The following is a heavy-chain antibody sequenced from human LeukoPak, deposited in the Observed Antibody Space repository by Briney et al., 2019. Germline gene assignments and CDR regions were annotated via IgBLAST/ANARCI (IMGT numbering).Heavy chain of an antibody. CDR2: IHPISGGT. Sequence: GASVKVSCKASGYTFRDYYMNWVRQAPGQEPEWMGWIHPISGGTNYAQKFQGRVTMTRDTSITTFYMELTSLKSDDTAVYYCAREADAHNWRALDYWGQGTLVTVSS. CDR3: AREADAHNWRALDY. J-gene: IGHJ4*02. V-gene: IGHV1-2*02. D-gene: IGHD5-24*01. CDR1: GYTFRDYY.